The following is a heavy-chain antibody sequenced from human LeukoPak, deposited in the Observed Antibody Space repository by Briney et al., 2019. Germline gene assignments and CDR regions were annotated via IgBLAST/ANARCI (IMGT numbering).Heavy chain of an antibody. CDR2: ISAYNGNT. D-gene: IGHD6-13*01. V-gene: IGHV1-18*01. Sequence: GASVKVSCKASGYTFTSYGISWVRQAPGQGLEWMGWISAYNGNTNYAQKLQGRVTMTTDTSTSTAYMELRSLRSDDTAVYYCARDWSSIAAAGVFDYWGQGTLVTVSS. CDR3: ARDWSSIAAAGVFDY. J-gene: IGHJ4*02. CDR1: GYTFTSYG.